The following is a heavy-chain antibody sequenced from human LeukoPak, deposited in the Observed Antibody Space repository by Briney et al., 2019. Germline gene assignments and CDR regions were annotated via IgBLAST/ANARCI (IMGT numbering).Heavy chain of an antibody. CDR3: ARGPPRGKYYYMDV. V-gene: IGHV3-13*01. CDR2: IGTASDT. CDR1: GFTFSSFD. J-gene: IGHJ6*03. Sequence: GGSLRLSCAASGFTFSSFDMHWVSHPTGQGLEWVSTIGTASDTYYPGSVEGRFTLSRDNAKNSLYLQMNSLTAGDTAVYYCARGPPRGKYYYMDVWGKGTTVTVSS. D-gene: IGHD1-1*01.